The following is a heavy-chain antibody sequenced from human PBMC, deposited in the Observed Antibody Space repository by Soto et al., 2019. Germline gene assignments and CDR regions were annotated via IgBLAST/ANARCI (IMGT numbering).Heavy chain of an antibody. CDR2: ITGSGGSA. CDR1: GFTFSNFV. D-gene: IGHD2-15*01. J-gene: IGHJ3*02. Sequence: GGSLRLSCAASGFTFSNFVMSWVRQVPGKGLEWVSAITGSGGSAYYADSVKGRFTISRDNSKSTVFLEMSSLGAEDTAVYYCAPPICSGGSCSDAFDIWGQGTMVTVSS. CDR3: APPICSGGSCSDAFDI. V-gene: IGHV3-23*01.